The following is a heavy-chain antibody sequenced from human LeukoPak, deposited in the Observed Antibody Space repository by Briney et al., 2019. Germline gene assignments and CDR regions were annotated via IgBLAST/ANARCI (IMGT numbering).Heavy chain of an antibody. J-gene: IGHJ5*02. V-gene: IGHV3-73*01. CDR1: GFTFSGSA. D-gene: IGHD3-16*01. CDR2: IRSKANSYAT. Sequence: GGSLKLSCAASGFTFSGSAMHWVRQASGKGLEWVGRIRSKANSYATAYAASVKGRFTISRDDSKNTAYLQMNSLKTEDMAVYYCTRPIQGLYEGPRFDPWGQGTLVTVSS. CDR3: TRPIQGLYEGPRFDP.